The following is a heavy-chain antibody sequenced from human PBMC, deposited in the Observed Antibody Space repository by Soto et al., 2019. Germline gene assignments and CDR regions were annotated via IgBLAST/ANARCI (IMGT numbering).Heavy chain of an antibody. V-gene: IGHV1-2*04. CDR2: INPNSGGT. CDR1: GYTFTGYY. J-gene: IGHJ6*02. Sequence: QVQLVQSGAEVKKPGASVKVSCKASGYTFTGYYMHWVRQAPGQGLEWMGWINPNSGGTNYAQKFQGWVTMTRDTXLSTAYMELSRLRSDDTAVYYCARDRYYYYYGMDVWGQGTTVTVSS. CDR3: ARDRYYYYYGMDV.